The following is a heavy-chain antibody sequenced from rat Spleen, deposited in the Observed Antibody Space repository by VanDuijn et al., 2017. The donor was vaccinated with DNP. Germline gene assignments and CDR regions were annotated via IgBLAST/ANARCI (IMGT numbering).Heavy chain of an antibody. CDR1: RITFSDHN. CDR2: ISSDGSST. CDR3: ARGENNYIYWYFDF. V-gene: IGHV5-7*01. J-gene: IGHJ1*01. D-gene: IGHD1-10*01. Sequence: EVQLVESGGGLVQPGRSLKLSCEVSRITFSDHNMAWVRQAPKKSLEWVATISSDGSSTYYRDSVKGRFTISRDNAKNTQYLQMDSLRSEDTATYYCARGENNYIYWYFDFWGPGTMVTVSS.